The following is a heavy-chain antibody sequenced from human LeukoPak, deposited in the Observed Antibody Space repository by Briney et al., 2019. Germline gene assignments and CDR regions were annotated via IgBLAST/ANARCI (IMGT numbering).Heavy chain of an antibody. CDR2: IYYSGST. V-gene: IGHV4-39*01. CDR1: GGSISISSYF. CDR3: ARTAGIAVAGSRQYFDY. Sequence: SETLSLTCTVSGGSISISSYFWGWIRQPPGKGLEWIGTIYYSGSTYYNPSLKSRVTISVDTSKNELSLNLRSVTAADTAVYYCARTAGIAVAGSRQYFDYWGQGMLVTVSS. D-gene: IGHD6-19*01. J-gene: IGHJ4*02.